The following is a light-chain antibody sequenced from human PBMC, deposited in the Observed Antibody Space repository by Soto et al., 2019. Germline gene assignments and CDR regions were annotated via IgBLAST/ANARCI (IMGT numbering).Light chain of an antibody. CDR2: AAS. CDR1: QSISSY. Sequence: QSPSSLSASVGDRVTITCRASQSISSYLNWYQQKPGKAPKLLIYAASSLQSGVPSRFSGSGSGTDFTLTISSLQPEDFATYYCQQSYSTPMYTFGQGTKVDIK. CDR3: QQSYSTPMYT. J-gene: IGKJ2*01. V-gene: IGKV1-39*01.